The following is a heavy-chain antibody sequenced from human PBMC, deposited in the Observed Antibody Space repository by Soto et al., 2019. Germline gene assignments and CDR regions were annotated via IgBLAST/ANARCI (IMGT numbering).Heavy chain of an antibody. Sequence: SETLSLTCTVSGGSISSYYWSWIRQPPGKGLEWIGYIYYSGSINYNPSLKSRVTISVDTSKNQFSLKLSSVTAADTAVYYCARSPWNYVVSHYYYGMDVWGQGATVTVSS. J-gene: IGHJ6*02. CDR2: IYYSGSI. CDR1: GGSISSYY. D-gene: IGHD1-7*01. V-gene: IGHV4-59*01. CDR3: ARSPWNYVVSHYYYGMDV.